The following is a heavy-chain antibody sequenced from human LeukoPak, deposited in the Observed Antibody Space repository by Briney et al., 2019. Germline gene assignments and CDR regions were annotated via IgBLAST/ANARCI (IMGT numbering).Heavy chain of an antibody. V-gene: IGHV1-69*13. J-gene: IGHJ4*02. D-gene: IGHD3-22*01. Sequence: SVKVSCKASGGTFSSFAISWVRQAPGQGLEWMGGIIPIFGTANYAQKFQGRVTITADESTSTAYMELSSLRSEDTAVYYCAREDSSGYYYLFDYWGQGTLVTVSS. CDR3: AREDSSGYYYLFDY. CDR2: IIPIFGTA. CDR1: GGTFSSFA.